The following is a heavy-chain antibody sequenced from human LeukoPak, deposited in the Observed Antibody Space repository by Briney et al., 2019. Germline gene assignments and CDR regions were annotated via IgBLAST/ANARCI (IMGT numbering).Heavy chain of an antibody. D-gene: IGHD3-22*01. CDR1: GYTFTGYY. J-gene: IGHJ3*02. CDR3: ASIGPYYYDSSGFLDAFDI. V-gene: IGHV1-2*02. Sequence: ASVKVSCKAPGYTFTGYYMHWVRQAPGQGLEWMGWINPNSGGTNYAQKFQGRVTMTRDTSISTAYMELSRLRSDDTAVYYCASIGPYYYDSSGFLDAFDIWGQGTMVTVSS. CDR2: INPNSGGT.